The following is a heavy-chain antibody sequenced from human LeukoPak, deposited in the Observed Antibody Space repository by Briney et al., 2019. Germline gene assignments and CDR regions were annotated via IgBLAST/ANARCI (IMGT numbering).Heavy chain of an antibody. CDR1: GLSLSGNN. J-gene: IGHJ2*01. CDR3: SRDLGLRRMT. Sequence: PGGSLRLSCAASGLSLSGNNMHWVRQPPGGGLEWLSYISAGSDTVFSADSVRGRFSISRDNARELLFLQMNSLRVDDTAVYYCSRDLGLRRMTWGRGTLVIVSS. V-gene: IGHV3-48*04. CDR2: ISAGSDTV.